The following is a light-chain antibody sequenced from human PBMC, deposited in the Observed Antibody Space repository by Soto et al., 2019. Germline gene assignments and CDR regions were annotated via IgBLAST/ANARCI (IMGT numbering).Light chain of an antibody. Sequence: QSALTQPPSVSGAPGQRVSISCTGSTSNIGAGYHVHWYQQFPGTAPKLLMYDNTNRPSGVPDRFSGSKSGTSASLAITGLQDEDEADYYCQSYDSSLSSYVFGTGTKLTVL. V-gene: IGLV1-40*01. CDR2: DNT. CDR3: QSYDSSLSSYV. CDR1: TSNIGAGYH. J-gene: IGLJ1*01.